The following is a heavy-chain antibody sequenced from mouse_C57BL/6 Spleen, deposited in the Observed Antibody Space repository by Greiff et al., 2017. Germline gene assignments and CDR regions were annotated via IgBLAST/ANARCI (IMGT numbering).Heavy chain of an antibody. CDR3: ARQDSSGTWFAY. V-gene: IGHV5-12*01. Sequence: EVQLVESGGGLVQPGGSLKLSCAASGFTFSDYYMYWVRQTPEKRLEWVAYISNGGGSTYYPDTVKGRFTISRDNAKNTLYLQMSRLKSEDTAMYYCARQDSSGTWFAYWGQGTLVTVSA. CDR1: GFTFSDYY. J-gene: IGHJ3*01. CDR2: ISNGGGST. D-gene: IGHD3-2*02.